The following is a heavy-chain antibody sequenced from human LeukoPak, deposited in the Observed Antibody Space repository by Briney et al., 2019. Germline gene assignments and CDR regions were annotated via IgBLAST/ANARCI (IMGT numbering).Heavy chain of an antibody. CDR1: GFTFSKYW. D-gene: IGHD6-19*01. CDR2: IKGDGSDK. CDR3: ATWSSGWQFDY. J-gene: IGHJ4*02. V-gene: IGHV3-7*05. Sequence: PGGSLRLSCAASGFTFSKYWMTWVRQAPGKGLQWVAHIKGDGSDKYYVASVKGRFTISRDNAKTSLYLQMNSLRPEDTAVYYCATWSSGWQFDYWGQGTLVSVSS.